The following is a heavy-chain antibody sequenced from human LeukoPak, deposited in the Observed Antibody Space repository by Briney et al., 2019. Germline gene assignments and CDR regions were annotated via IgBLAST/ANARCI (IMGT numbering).Heavy chain of an antibody. V-gene: IGHV4-39*01. CDR3: ARHSYGTFDY. CDR2: IYYSGKT. D-gene: IGHD5-18*01. CDR1: GDSINIKNYY. J-gene: IGHJ4*02. Sequence: TPSVTVSLTCTVSGDSINIKNYYWGWLRQPPGKGLVWIGSIYYSGKTYYNPSLKLLFTLSIHTSKNQFSLRLSSVTAADTAVYHCARHSYGTFDYWGQGTLVTVSS.